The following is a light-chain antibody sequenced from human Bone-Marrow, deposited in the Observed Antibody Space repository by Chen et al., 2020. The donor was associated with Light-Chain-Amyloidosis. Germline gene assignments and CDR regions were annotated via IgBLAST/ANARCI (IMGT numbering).Light chain of an antibody. V-gene: IGLV3-25*03. Sequence: SYELTQPPSVSVNPGQTLTINCSGDDLPTKYAYWYQQKPGQAPVLVIHRDTERPSGNSERFSGSSSGTTATLTISGVQAEDEADYHCQSADSSGTYEVIFGGGTKLTVL. J-gene: IGLJ2*01. CDR3: QSADSSGTYEVI. CDR1: DLPTKY. CDR2: RDT.